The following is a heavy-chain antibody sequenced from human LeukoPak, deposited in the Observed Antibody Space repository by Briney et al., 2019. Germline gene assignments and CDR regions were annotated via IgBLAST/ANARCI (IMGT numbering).Heavy chain of an antibody. J-gene: IGHJ6*02. Sequence: GGSLRLSCAASGFTFSNYWMNWFRQAPGKGLEWVANIDQHGTEKNYVDSVEGRFTISRDNADNSLYLHMNSLRAEDTAVYYCARRAPFYYNSWSPTHDYGMDVWGQGTTVTVSS. V-gene: IGHV3-7*03. CDR1: GFTFSNYW. CDR2: IDQHGTEK. CDR3: ARRAPFYYNSWSPTHDYGMDV. D-gene: IGHD3-10*01.